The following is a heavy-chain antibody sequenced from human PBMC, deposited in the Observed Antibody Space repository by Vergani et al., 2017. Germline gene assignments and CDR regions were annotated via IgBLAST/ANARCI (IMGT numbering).Heavy chain of an antibody. CDR1: TDSMNGDDYY. J-gene: IGHJ4*02. Sequence: QVHLQESGPGLVKPSQTLSLTCTVSTDSMNGDDYYWSWIRQSPGKGLEFIGHIFHSGSTFYNPSLRSRVSVSIDTSKKQFSLKVNVVTAAVTAMYYCARAWRGTDWSSQGYYFDHWGQGTLVTVSS. CDR2: IFHSGST. D-gene: IGHD3-9*01. CDR3: ARAWRGTDWSSQGYYFDH. V-gene: IGHV4-30-4*01.